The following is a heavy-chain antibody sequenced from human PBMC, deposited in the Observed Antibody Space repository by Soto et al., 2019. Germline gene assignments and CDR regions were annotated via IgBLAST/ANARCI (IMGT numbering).Heavy chain of an antibody. CDR3: AKDPRYLEWATFDY. V-gene: IGHV3-23*01. CDR2: ISGSGGST. Sequence: GGSLRLSCAASGFTFSSYAMSWVRQAPGKGLEWVSAISGSGGSTYYADSVKGRFTISRDNSKNTLYLPMNSLRAEDTAVYYCAKDPRYLEWATFDYWGQGTLVTVSS. CDR1: GFTFSSYA. J-gene: IGHJ4*02. D-gene: IGHD3-3*01.